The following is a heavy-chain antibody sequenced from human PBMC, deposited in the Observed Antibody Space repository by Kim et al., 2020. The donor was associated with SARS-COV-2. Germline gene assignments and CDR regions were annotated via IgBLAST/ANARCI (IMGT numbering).Heavy chain of an antibody. J-gene: IGHJ4*02. D-gene: IGHD3-3*01. Sequence: GGSLRLSCAASGFTFSSYGMHWVRQAPGKGLEWVAVISYDGSNKYYADSVKGRFTISRDNSKNTLYLQMNSLRAEDTAVYYCAKDFGPIGRGLPGHDFCDYWGQGTLVTVSS. CDR2: ISYDGSNK. CDR1: GFTFSSYG. V-gene: IGHV3-30*18. CDR3: AKDFGPIGRGLPGHDFCDY.